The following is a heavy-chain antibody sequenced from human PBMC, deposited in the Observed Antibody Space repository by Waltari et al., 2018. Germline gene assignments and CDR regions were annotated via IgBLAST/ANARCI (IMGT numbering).Heavy chain of an antibody. CDR3: ARGGAYHAFDI. V-gene: IGHV3-74*01. Sequence: EVQLVESGGGLVQPGGSLRLPGAASAFPSTRDGMSWVRQAPGKGLVSVSRINNDGSGTTYTDSVKGRFTVSRDNAKNTLYLQMNSLGVQDTARYYCARGGAYHAFDIWGQGTLVTVSS. J-gene: IGHJ3*02. CDR2: INNDGSGT. D-gene: IGHD2-2*01. CDR1: AFPSTRDG.